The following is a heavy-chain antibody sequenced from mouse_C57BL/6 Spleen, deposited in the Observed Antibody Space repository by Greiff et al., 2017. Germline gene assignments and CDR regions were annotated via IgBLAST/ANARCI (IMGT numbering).Heavy chain of an antibody. D-gene: IGHD2-2*01. V-gene: IGHV2-2*01. J-gene: IGHJ2*01. Sequence: VQRVESGPGLVQPSQSLSITCTVSGFSFTSYGVHWVRQSPGKGLEWLGVIWSGGSTDYNAAFISRLSISKDNSKSQVFFKMNSLQADDTAIYYCARKGGLPPNYYFDYWGQGTTLTVSS. CDR1: GFSFTSYG. CDR2: IWSGGST. CDR3: ARKGGLPPNYYFDY.